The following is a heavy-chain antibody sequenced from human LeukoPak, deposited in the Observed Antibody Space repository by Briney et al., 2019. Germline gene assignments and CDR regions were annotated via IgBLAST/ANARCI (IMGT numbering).Heavy chain of an antibody. V-gene: IGHV4-39*07. CDR2: IYYSGST. Sequence: SETLSLTCTVPGGSISSSSYYWGWIRQPPGKGLEWIGSIYYSGSTNYNPSLKSRVTISVDTSKNQFSLKLSSVTAADTAVYYCARDFAGYEDWGQGTLVTVSS. CDR1: GGSISSSSYY. J-gene: IGHJ4*02. D-gene: IGHD6-13*01. CDR3: ARDFAGYED.